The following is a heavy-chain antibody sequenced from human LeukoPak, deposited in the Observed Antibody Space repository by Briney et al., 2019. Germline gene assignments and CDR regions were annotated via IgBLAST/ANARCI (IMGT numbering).Heavy chain of an antibody. J-gene: IGHJ4*02. CDR3: ARSRSYSYRPIDY. CDR2: INPNSGGT. Sequence: ASVKVSCKASGYTFTGYYMHWVRQAPGQGLECMGWINPNSGGTNYAQNFQGRVTMTRDTSISTAYMELSRLRSDDTAVYYCARSRSYSYRPIDYWGQGTLVTVSS. CDR1: GYTFTGYY. V-gene: IGHV1-2*02. D-gene: IGHD1-26*01.